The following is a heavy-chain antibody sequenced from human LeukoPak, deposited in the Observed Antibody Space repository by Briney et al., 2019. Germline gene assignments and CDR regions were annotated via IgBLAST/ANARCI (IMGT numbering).Heavy chain of an antibody. J-gene: IGHJ4*02. D-gene: IGHD7-27*01. CDR1: GFTFSSYG. V-gene: IGHV3-74*01. Sequence: GGSLRLSCAASGFTFSSYGMHWVRQAPGKGLEWVSGINTDGSSTSYADSVKGRFTISRDNANNTLYLQMNSLRAEDTAVYYCARLSPGEDYWGQGTLVTVSS. CDR3: ARLSPGEDY. CDR2: INTDGSST.